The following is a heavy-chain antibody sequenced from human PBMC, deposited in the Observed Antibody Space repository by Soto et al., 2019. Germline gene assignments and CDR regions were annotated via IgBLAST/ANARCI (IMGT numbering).Heavy chain of an antibody. Sequence: GASVKVSCKASGHTFTVYYIHWMRQAPGQGLEWMGWINPNSGGTNYAQKFQGRVTMTRDTSITTAYMALTRLRSDDTAMYYCAPSGYSYGSLPYFDYWGQGDMVTVYS. CDR1: GHTFTVYY. D-gene: IGHD5-18*01. CDR3: APSGYSYGSLPYFDY. J-gene: IGHJ4*02. CDR2: INPNSGGT. V-gene: IGHV1-2*02.